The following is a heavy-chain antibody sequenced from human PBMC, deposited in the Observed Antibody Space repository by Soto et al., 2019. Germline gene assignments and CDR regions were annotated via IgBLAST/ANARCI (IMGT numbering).Heavy chain of an antibody. J-gene: IGHJ5*02. V-gene: IGHV3-21*01. CDR3: ARSGGGNSGNWFDP. CDR1: GFTFSSYS. Sequence: GGSLRLSCAASGFTFSSYSMNWVRQAPGKGLEWVSSISSSSSYIYYADSVKGRFTISRDNAKNSLYLQMNSLRAEDTAVYYCARSGGGNSGNWFDPWGQGTLVTVSS. CDR2: ISSSSSYI. D-gene: IGHD2-21*02.